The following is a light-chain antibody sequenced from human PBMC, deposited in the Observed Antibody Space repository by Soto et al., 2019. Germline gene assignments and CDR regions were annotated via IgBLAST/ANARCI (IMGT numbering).Light chain of an antibody. CDR2: RNN. CDR1: SSNIGNNY. Sequence: QSALTQPPSASGTPGQRVTISCSGGSSNIGNNYVYWYQHLPGTAPRLLIYRNNQRPSGVPDRFSGSKSGTSASLAISGLRSEDEADYYCAAWDDSLSAVVFGGGTKLTVL. V-gene: IGLV1-47*01. J-gene: IGLJ2*01. CDR3: AAWDDSLSAVV.